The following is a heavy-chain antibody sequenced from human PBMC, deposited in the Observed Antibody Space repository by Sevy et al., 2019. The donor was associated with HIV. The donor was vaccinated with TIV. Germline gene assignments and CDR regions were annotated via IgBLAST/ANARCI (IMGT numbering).Heavy chain of an antibody. CDR2: MNPNSGAT. V-gene: IGHV1-8*03. D-gene: IGHD1-26*01. CDR3: VRGDPDSDPSGDDAFDI. CDR1: GYTFTTYD. Sequence: ASVKVSCKASGYTFTTYDINWVRQATGQGLEWMGWMNPNSGATGYAQTFQGRVTITGNTSISTAYLELSSLKSEDTAVYFCVRGDPDSDPSGDDAFDIWGRGTMVTVSS. J-gene: IGHJ3*02.